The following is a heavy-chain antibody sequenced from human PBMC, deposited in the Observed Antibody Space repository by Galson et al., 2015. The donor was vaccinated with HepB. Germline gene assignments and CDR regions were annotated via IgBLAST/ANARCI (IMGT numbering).Heavy chain of an antibody. CDR3: ARDMWHCSGGSCYSGAYYYYGMDV. V-gene: IGHV3-30-3*01. Sequence: SLRLSCAASGFTFSSYAMHWVRQAPGKGLEWVAVISYDGSNKYYADSVKGRFTISRDNSKNTLYLQMNSLRAEDTAVYYCARDMWHCSGGSCYSGAYYYYGMDVWGQGTTVTVSS. D-gene: IGHD2-15*01. J-gene: IGHJ6*02. CDR1: GFTFSSYA. CDR2: ISYDGSNK.